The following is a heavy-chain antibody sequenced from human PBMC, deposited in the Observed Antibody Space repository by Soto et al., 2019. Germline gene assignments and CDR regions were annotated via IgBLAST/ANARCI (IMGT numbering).Heavy chain of an antibody. CDR2: IFHSGSA. J-gene: IGHJ4*02. Sequence: SETLSLTCAVSGGSFNANYWSWIRQPPGKGLEWIGEIFHSGSANYNPSLKSRVTISVDTSKNQFSLKLSSVTAADTAIYYCASARWDYWGQGTQVTVSS. CDR3: ASARWDY. V-gene: IGHV4-34*12. CDR1: GGSFNANY.